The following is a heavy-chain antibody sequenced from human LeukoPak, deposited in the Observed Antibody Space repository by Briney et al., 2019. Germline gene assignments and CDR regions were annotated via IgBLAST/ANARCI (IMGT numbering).Heavy chain of an antibody. Sequence: SVKVSCKASGGTFSSYAISWVRQAPGQGLEWMGRIIPILGIANYAQKFQGRVTITADKSTSTAYMELSSLRSEDTALYYCAKDKAAAVLGDAFDIWGQGTMVTVSS. J-gene: IGHJ3*02. CDR2: IIPILGIA. V-gene: IGHV1-69*04. D-gene: IGHD6-13*01. CDR1: GGTFSSYA. CDR3: AKDKAAAVLGDAFDI.